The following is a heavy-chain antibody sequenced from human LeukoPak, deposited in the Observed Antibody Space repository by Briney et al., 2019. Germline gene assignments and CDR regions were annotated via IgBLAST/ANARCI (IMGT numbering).Heavy chain of an antibody. CDR1: GGTFISYA. D-gene: IGHD5-24*01. Sequence: ASVKVSCKASGGTFISYAISWVRQAPGQGLEWMGIINPSGGSTSYAQKFQGRVTMTRDTSTSTVYMELSSLRSEDTAVYYCARMRGDGYNYLDYWGQGTLVTVSS. J-gene: IGHJ4*02. CDR3: ARMRGDGYNYLDY. CDR2: INPSGGST. V-gene: IGHV1-46*01.